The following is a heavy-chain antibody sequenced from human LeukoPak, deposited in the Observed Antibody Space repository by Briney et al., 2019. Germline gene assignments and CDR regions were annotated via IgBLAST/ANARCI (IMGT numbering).Heavy chain of an antibody. CDR1: GFTFSSYV. CDR2: INHSGST. CDR3: ARGIVGATTRIDY. D-gene: IGHD1-26*01. V-gene: IGHV4-34*01. J-gene: IGHJ4*02. Sequence: GSLRLSCAASGFTFSSYVMSWVRQPPGKGLEWIGEINHSGSTNYNPSLKSRVTISVDTSKNQFSLKLSSVTAADTAVYYCARGIVGATTRIDYWGQGTLVTVSS.